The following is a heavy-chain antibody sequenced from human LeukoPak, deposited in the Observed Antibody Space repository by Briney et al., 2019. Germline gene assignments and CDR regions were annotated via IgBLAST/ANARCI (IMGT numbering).Heavy chain of an antibody. D-gene: IGHD1-26*01. CDR3: PSSIVGATNYYYYGMDV. J-gene: IGHJ6*02. Sequence: SETLSLTCTVSGGSISSYYWSWIRQPPGKGLEWIGYIYYSGSTNYNPSLKSRVTISVDTSKNQFSLKLSSVTAADTAVYYCPSSIVGATNYYYYGMDVWGQGTTVTVSS. CDR1: GGSISSYY. V-gene: IGHV4-59*01. CDR2: IYYSGST.